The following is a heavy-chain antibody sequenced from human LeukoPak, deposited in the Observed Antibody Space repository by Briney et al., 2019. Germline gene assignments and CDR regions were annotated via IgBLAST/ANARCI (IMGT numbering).Heavy chain of an antibody. CDR1: GGSFSGYY. J-gene: IGHJ4*02. Sequence: SETLSLTCAVYGGSFSGYYWSWIRQPPGKGLEWIGEINHSGSTNYNPSLKSRVTISVDTSKNQFSLKLSSVTAADTAVYYCARQGAGGGDYFDYWGQGTLVTVS. CDR3: ARQGAGGGDYFDY. CDR2: INHSGST. V-gene: IGHV4-34*01. D-gene: IGHD1-26*01.